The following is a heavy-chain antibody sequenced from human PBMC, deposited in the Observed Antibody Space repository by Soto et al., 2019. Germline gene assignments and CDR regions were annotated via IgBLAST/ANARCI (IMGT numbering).Heavy chain of an antibody. Sequence: SETLSLTCTVSGGSISSSRYYWGWIRQPPGKGLEWIGSIYFSGSSYYNPSLKSRVTIFVDTSKNQFSLKLSSVTAADTAVYYCAXHYPFGSGSYSPYYFDSWGQGTLVTVSS. V-gene: IGHV4-39*01. D-gene: IGHD3-10*01. J-gene: IGHJ4*02. CDR3: AXHYPFGSGSYSPYYFDS. CDR2: IYFSGSS. CDR1: GGSISSSRYY.